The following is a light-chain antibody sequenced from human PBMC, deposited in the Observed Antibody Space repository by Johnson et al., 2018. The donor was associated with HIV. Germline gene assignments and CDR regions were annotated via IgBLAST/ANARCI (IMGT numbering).Light chain of an antibody. CDR3: GTWDSSLSVYV. V-gene: IGLV1-51*01. CDR2: DNN. Sequence: QSVLTQPPSVSAAPGQKVTISCSGSSSNIGRNYVSWYQQLPGTAPKLLIFDNNKRPSGIPDRFYASKSGTSATLGITGLQTGDEADYYCGTWDSSLSVYVFGTGTKVTVL. CDR1: SSNIGRNY. J-gene: IGLJ1*01.